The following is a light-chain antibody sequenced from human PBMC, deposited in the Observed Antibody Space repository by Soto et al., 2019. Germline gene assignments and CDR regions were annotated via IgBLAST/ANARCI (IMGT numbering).Light chain of an antibody. CDR2: HAS. Sequence: EVVLTQSPATLSLSPGERATLSCRASQSISSHLAWYQHKPGQAPRLLIYHASSRATGIPARFTGSGSGTDFTLTTISLEPEASALYFCQQLYNWPRFTFGQGTNLEIK. CDR1: QSISSH. CDR3: QQLYNWPRFT. J-gene: IGKJ2*01. V-gene: IGKV3-11*01.